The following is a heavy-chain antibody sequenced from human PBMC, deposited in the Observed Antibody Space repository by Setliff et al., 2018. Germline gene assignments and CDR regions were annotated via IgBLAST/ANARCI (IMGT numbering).Heavy chain of an antibody. CDR3: ARDLGNWLDP. D-gene: IGHD3-16*01. CDR1: GLIVSDIH. CDR2: IYNSDSR. J-gene: IGHJ5*01. Sequence: PGESLKISCAVSGLIVSDIHMTWVRQTPGKGLEWLSVIYNSDSRYYADSVKGRFTTSRDDSKNTLYLQMNNLRAEDTAIYYCARDLGNWLDPWGQGTLVTVSS. V-gene: IGHV3-53*01.